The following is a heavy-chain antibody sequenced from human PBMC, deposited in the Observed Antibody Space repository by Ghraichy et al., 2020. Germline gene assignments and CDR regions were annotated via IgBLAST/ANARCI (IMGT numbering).Heavy chain of an antibody. CDR1: GYSFTNYG. J-gene: IGHJ3*02. D-gene: IGHD3-9*01. Sequence: ASVKVSCKASGYSFTNYGISWVRQAPGQGLEWMGWISVYNGNTNYAQKLQGRVTMTTDTSTSTAYMELRSLRSDDTAVYYCARGATRVYYDILTGYSSSDNDVFDIWGQGTMVTVSS. CDR3: ARGATRVYYDILTGYSSSDNDVFDI. CDR2: ISVYNGNT. V-gene: IGHV1-18*01.